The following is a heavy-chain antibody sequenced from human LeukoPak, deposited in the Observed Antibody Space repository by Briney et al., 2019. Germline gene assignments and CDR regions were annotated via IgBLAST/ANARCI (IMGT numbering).Heavy chain of an antibody. CDR2: ISSSGSTI. D-gene: IGHD3-3*01. CDR1: GFTFSDYY. CDR3: ARKMAGSYYDFWSGYPDYYYYGMDV. Sequence: GGSLRLSCAASGFTFSDYYMSWIRQAPGKGLEWVSYISSSGSTIYYADSVKGRFTISRDNAKNSLYLQMNSLRAEDTAVYYCARKMAGSYYDFWSGYPDYYYYGMDVWGQGTTVTVSS. V-gene: IGHV3-11*01. J-gene: IGHJ6*02.